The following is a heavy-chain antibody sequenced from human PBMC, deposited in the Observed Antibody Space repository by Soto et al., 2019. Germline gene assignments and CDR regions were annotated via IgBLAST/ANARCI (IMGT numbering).Heavy chain of an antibody. J-gene: IGHJ4*02. CDR3: ARGKRGDSGTYYHAIFDY. Sequence: SETLSLTCPVYGGSFSGYYWSWVRQPPGKGLEWIGEINHSGSTTYNLSLKSRVTISADTSNNQFSLRLSSVTAADTAVYYCARGKRGDSGTYYHAIFDYWGQGTLVTVSS. CDR1: GGSFSGYY. V-gene: IGHV4-34*01. D-gene: IGHD3-10*01. CDR2: INHSGST.